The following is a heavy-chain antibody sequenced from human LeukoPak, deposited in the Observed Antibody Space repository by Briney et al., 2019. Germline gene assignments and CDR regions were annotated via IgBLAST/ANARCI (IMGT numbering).Heavy chain of an antibody. D-gene: IGHD3-16*01. CDR1: GFTFSSYW. CDR3: ARDHEGALDY. V-gene: IGHV3-7*04. J-gene: IGHJ4*02. Sequence: GGSLRLSCAASGFTFSSYWMSWVRQAPGKGLEWVANIKQDGSAKHYVGSVKGRFTISRDNARTSVYLDMDSLRAEDTAVYYCARDHEGALDYWGQGTLVTVSS. CDR2: IKQDGSAK.